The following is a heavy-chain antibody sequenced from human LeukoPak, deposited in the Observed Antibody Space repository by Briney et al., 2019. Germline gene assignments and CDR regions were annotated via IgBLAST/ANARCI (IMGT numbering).Heavy chain of an antibody. J-gene: IGHJ4*02. CDR1: GFTFSSYG. CDR2: ISGSGGST. CDR3: AKGDYGDYGGFDY. V-gene: IGHV3-23*01. Sequence: GGTLRLSCAASGFTFSSYGMSWVRQAPGKGLEWVSAISGSGGSTYYADSVKGRFTISRDNSKNTLYLQMNSLRAEDTAVYYCAKGDYGDYGGFDYWGQGTLVTVSS. D-gene: IGHD4-17*01.